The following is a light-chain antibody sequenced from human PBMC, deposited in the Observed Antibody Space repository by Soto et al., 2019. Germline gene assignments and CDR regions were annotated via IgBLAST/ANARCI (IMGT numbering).Light chain of an antibody. J-gene: IGLJ1*01. V-gene: IGLV2-14*01. Sequence: ALTQPASVSGSPGQSIAISCTGTSSDVGGYSYVSWYQQQPGKAPKLVISDVSNRPSGVSDRFSGSKSGNTASLTISGLQTEDEADYYCASYTTSSTYVFGTWTKVTVL. CDR3: ASYTTSSTYV. CDR2: DVS. CDR1: SSDVGGYSY.